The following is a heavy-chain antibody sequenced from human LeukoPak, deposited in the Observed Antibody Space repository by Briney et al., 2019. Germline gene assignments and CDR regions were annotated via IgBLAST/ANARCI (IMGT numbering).Heavy chain of an antibody. V-gene: IGHV1-2*02. J-gene: IGHJ4*02. D-gene: IGHD3-10*01. Sequence: ASVKVSCKASGYTFTGYYMHWVRQAPGQGLEWMGWINPNSGGTNYAQKFQGRVTMTKDTSISTAYMELSRLRSDDTAVYYCARGYGSGSPHDYWGQGTLVTVSS. CDR3: ARGYGSGSPHDY. CDR2: INPNSGGT. CDR1: GYTFTGYY.